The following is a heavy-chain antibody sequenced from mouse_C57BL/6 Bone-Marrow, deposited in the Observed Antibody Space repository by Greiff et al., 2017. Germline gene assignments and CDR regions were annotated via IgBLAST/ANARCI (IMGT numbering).Heavy chain of an antibody. D-gene: IGHD2-4*01. CDR2: IDPATGGT. Sequence: QVQLQQSGSELVRPGASVTLSCKASGYTFTDYEMHWVKQTPVHGLEWIGAIDPATGGTAYNQKFKGKATLTADKSSSTTYMELRSLTSEDSAVYYCTLYDYLFAYWGQGTLVTVSA. V-gene: IGHV1-15*01. CDR3: TLYDYLFAY. CDR1: GYTFTDYE. J-gene: IGHJ3*01.